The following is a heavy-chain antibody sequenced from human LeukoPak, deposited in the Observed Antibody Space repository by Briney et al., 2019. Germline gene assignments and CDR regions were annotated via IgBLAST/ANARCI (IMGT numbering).Heavy chain of an antibody. CDR1: GFTFSSYG. Sequence: GGSLRLSCAASGFTFSSYGMHWVRQAPGKGLEWVAVISYDGSNKYYSDSVKGRFTISRDNSKNTLYLQMNSLRAEDTAVYYCAKDKDTAMPLSWYFDYWGQGTLVTVSS. CDR3: AKDKDTAMPLSWYFDY. J-gene: IGHJ4*02. V-gene: IGHV3-30*18. D-gene: IGHD5-18*01. CDR2: ISYDGSNK.